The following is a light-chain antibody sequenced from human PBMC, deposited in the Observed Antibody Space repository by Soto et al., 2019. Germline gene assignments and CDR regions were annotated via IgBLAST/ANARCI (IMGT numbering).Light chain of an antibody. J-gene: IGKJ1*01. CDR3: KQSYSTTPK. V-gene: IGKV1-39*01. CDR2: AAS. Sequence: DIQLTQFPCALSASVGDRCTSTCRRSQSISSYLNWYQQKPGKAPKLLIYAASSFQRGVPSRFSGSGSGTDFTLTISSRQPEDFATYYCKQSYSTTPKFSQGTKV. CDR1: QSISSY.